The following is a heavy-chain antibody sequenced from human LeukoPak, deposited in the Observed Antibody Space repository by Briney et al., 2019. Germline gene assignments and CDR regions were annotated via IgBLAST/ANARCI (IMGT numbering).Heavy chain of an antibody. V-gene: IGHV6-1*01. D-gene: IGHD2-2*01. CDR2: TYHRSTWYN. J-gene: IGHJ5*02. CDR3: ARRLTQYDCFDP. Sequence: SQTLSLTCAISGDSVSSNSVTWNWIRQSPSRCLEWLGRTYHRSTWYNDYAVSVRGRITVNPDTSKNQFSLHLNSVTPEDTAVYYCARRLTQYDCFDPWGQGILVTVSS. CDR1: GDSVSSNSVT.